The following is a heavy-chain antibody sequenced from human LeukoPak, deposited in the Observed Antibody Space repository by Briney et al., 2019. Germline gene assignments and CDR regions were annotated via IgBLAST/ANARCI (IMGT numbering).Heavy chain of an antibody. Sequence: GTSLRLSCAASGFTFRSHGMHWVRQAPGKGLEWVAFIWYDGSNKYYTDSVKGRFTISRDNSKNTLYLQMNSLRAEDTAVYYCAGDRATSYFDYWGQGALVTISS. J-gene: IGHJ4*02. V-gene: IGHV3-33*01. CDR3: AGDRATSYFDY. CDR2: IWYDGSNK. D-gene: IGHD1-26*01. CDR1: GFTFRSHG.